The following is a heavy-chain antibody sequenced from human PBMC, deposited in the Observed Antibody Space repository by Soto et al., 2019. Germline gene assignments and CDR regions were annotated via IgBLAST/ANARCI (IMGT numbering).Heavy chain of an antibody. Sequence: PGGSLRLSCAASGFTFSSYAMSWVRQAPGKGLEWVSAISGSGGSTYYADSVKGRFTISRDNSKNTLYLQMNSLRAEDTAVYYCAKDYHSVTTDYYYGMDVWGQGTTVTVSS. V-gene: IGHV3-23*01. CDR2: ISGSGGST. CDR1: GFTFSSYA. D-gene: IGHD4-17*01. CDR3: AKDYHSVTTDYYYGMDV. J-gene: IGHJ6*02.